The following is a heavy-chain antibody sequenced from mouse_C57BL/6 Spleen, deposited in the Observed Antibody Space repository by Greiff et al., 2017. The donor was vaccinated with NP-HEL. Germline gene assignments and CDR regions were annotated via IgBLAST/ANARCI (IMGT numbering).Heavy chain of an antibody. CDR3: AREGYGNSDY. D-gene: IGHD2-1*01. V-gene: IGHV1-76*01. CDR2: IYPGSGNT. J-gene: IGHJ2*01. Sequence: VQLQQSGAELVRPGASVKLSCKASGYTFTDYYINWVKPRPGQGLEWIARIYPGSGNTYYNEKFKGKATLTAEKSSSTAYMQLSSLTSEDAAVYFCAREGYGNSDYWGKGTTLTVSS. CDR1: GYTFTDYY.